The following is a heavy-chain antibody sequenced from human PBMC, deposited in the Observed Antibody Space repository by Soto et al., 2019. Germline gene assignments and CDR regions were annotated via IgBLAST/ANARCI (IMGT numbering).Heavy chain of an antibody. J-gene: IGHJ5*02. Sequence: ASVKVSCKASGYTFTSYGISWVRQAPGQGLEWMGWISAYNGNTNYAQKLQGRVTMTTDTSTSTAYMELRSLRSDDTAVYYCARVPYYSSGSYAAFWFDPWGQGTLVTVSS. D-gene: IGHD3-22*01. CDR2: ISAYNGNT. CDR1: GYTFTSYG. V-gene: IGHV1-18*04. CDR3: ARVPYYSSGSYAAFWFDP.